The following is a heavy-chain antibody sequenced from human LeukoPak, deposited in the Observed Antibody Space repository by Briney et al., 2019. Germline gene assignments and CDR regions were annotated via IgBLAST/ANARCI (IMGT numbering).Heavy chain of an antibody. D-gene: IGHD2-8*01. CDR1: GGSISNTNW. J-gene: IGHJ4*02. Sequence: SETLSLTCGVSGGSISNTNWWSWVRQPPGQGLEWIGEISLAGLTNYNPSLESRVSVSLDKSKNQLSLNLTSVTAADTAVYYCSRENGAFSPFGYWGQGTLVTVPS. CDR2: ISLAGLT. V-gene: IGHV4-4*02. CDR3: SRENGAFSPFGY.